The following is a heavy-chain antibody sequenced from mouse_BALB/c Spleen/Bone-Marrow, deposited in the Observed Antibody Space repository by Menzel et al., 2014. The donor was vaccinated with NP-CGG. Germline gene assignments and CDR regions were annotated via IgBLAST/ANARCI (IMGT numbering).Heavy chain of an antibody. CDR3: ARSGSSSGYFDY. J-gene: IGHJ2*01. D-gene: IGHD1-1*01. Sequence: DVQLVESGGGLVQPGGSRKLSCAASGFTFSSFGMHWVRQAPEKGLEWVAYISSGSSTVYYADKVMGRFTTSRDNPKNTLFLQMTSLRSEYTAMYYCARSGSSSGYFDYWGQGTTLTVSS. CDR2: ISSGSSTV. CDR1: GFTFSSFG. V-gene: IGHV5-17*02.